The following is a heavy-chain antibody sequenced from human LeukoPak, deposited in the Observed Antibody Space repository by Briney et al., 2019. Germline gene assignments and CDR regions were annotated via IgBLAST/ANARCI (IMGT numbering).Heavy chain of an antibody. D-gene: IGHD1-7*01. CDR3: ARENYPTIYYYYYYMDV. V-gene: IGHV4-39*07. CDR2: IYYSGST. Sequence: SETLSLTCTVSGASVSGSAYYWGWIRQPPGKGLEWIGNIYYSGSTYYNESLESRVTISIDTSKNQFSLKLSSVTAADTAVYYCARENYPTIYYYYYYMDVWGKGTTVTVSS. CDR1: GASVSGSAYY. J-gene: IGHJ6*03.